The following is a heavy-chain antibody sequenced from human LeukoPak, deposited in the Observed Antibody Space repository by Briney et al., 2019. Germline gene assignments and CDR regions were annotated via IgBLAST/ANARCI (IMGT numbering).Heavy chain of an antibody. CDR1: GFSVNNNY. CDR3: AGGSYYGSGSRPGYIEY. J-gene: IGHJ4*02. CDR2: MDNFGYK. V-gene: IGHV3-53*01. D-gene: IGHD3-10*01. Sequence: GGSLRLSCAASGFSVNNNYMNWVRQATGKGLEWVSLMDNFGYKHYADSVEGQVTISRDSSRNTVYLQLNSLRAEDTAVYYCAGGSYYGSGSRPGYIEYWGQGTLVTVSS.